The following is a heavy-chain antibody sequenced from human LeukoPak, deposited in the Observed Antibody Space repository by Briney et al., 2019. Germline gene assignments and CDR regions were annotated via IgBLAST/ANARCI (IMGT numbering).Heavy chain of an antibody. Sequence: PSETLSLTCAVSGDSISNSNWWTWIRQPPGKGLEWIGEVYPTGSTNYSPSLKGRVTISVDKSKNQFSLTLTSVTAADTAVYFCGTTEHDSGDYWGQGTLVTVSS. J-gene: IGHJ4*02. CDR1: GDSISNSNW. D-gene: IGHD6-25*01. CDR2: VYPTGST. V-gene: IGHV4-4*02. CDR3: GTTEHDSGDY.